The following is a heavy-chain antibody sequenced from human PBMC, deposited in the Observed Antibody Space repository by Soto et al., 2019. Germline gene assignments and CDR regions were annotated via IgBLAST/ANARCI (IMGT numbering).Heavy chain of an antibody. V-gene: IGHV1-18*01. CDR1: GYTFTSYG. CDR2: ISAYNGNT. Sequence: ASVKVSCKASGYTFTSYGISWVRQAPGQGLEWMGWISAYNGNTNYAQKLQGRVTMTTDTSTSTAHMELRSLRSDDTAVYYCARGGPDFYDFWSGSEPNFDYWGQGTLVTVSS. D-gene: IGHD3-3*01. J-gene: IGHJ4*02. CDR3: ARGGPDFYDFWSGSEPNFDY.